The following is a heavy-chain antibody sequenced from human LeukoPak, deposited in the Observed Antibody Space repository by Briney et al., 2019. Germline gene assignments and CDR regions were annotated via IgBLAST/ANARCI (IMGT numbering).Heavy chain of an antibody. CDR1: GYSISSGYF. D-gene: IGHD6-13*01. CDR2: IYHSGST. Sequence: PSEILSLTCTVSGYSISSGYFWGWIRQPPGKGLEWIGSIYHSGSTSYNPSLKSRVTISVDTSKNQFSLKLTSVTAADTAIYYCARTAQGSSSLEFDPWGQGTLVTVSS. J-gene: IGHJ5*02. CDR3: ARTAQGSSSLEFDP. V-gene: IGHV4-38-2*02.